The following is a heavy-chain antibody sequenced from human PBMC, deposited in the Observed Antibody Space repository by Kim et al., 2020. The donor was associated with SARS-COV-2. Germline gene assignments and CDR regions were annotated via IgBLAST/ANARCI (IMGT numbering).Heavy chain of an antibody. CDR2: ISSSGSTI. CDR3: ARGRYYGSGLLTRNYYYYMDV. V-gene: IGHV3-11*01. J-gene: IGHJ6*03. Sequence: GGSLRLSCAASGFTFSDYYMSWIRQAPGKGLEWVSYISSSGSTIYYADSVKGRFTISRDNAKNSLYLQMNSLRAEDTAVYYCARGRYYGSGLLTRNYYYYMDVWGKGTTVTVSS. D-gene: IGHD3-10*01. CDR1: GFTFSDYY.